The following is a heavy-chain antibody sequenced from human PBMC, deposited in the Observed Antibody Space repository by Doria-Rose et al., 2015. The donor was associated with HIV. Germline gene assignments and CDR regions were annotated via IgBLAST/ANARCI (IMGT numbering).Heavy chain of an antibody. CDR2: IRSKAYGGTK. V-gene: IGHV3-49*03. Sequence: VQLVQSGGGLVQPGRSLRLSCTASGYTFGDHAMSWFRQASGKGLEWIGFIRSKAYGGTKEYAASVKGRVTISRDDSKSIAYLQLNSLKTEDTAVYFCARVGWELLYFFDYWGQGTRVTVSS. J-gene: IGHJ4*02. CDR1: GYTFGDHA. D-gene: IGHD1-26*01. CDR3: ARVGWELLYFFDY.